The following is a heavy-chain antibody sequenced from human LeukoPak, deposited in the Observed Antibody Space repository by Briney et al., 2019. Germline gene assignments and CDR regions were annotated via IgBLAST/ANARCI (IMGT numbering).Heavy chain of an antibody. CDR3: AKVQSDYYDSSVYYGLDY. D-gene: IGHD3-22*01. J-gene: IGHJ4*02. CDR1: GFTFSSYE. Sequence: GGSLRLSCAASGFTFSSYEMNWVRQAPGKGLEWVSYISSSGSTIYYADSVRGRFTISRDNSKNTVYLQMNSLRAEDTAVYYCAKVQSDYYDSSVYYGLDYWGQGTLVTVSS. CDR2: ISSSGSTI. V-gene: IGHV3-48*03.